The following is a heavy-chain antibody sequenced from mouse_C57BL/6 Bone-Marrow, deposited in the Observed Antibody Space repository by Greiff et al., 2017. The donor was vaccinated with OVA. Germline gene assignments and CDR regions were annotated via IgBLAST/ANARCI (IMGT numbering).Heavy chain of an antibody. D-gene: IGHD1-1*02. CDR3: ARRRDYYGNWYFDV. V-gene: IGHV1-61*01. J-gene: IGHJ1*03. CDR2: IYPSDSET. Sequence: QVQLKQPGAELVRPGSSVKLSCKASGYTFTSYWMDWVKQRPGQGLEWIGNIYPSDSETHYNQKFKDKATLTVDKSSSTAYMQLSSLTSEDSAVYYCARRRDYYGNWYFDVWGTGTTVTVSS. CDR1: GYTFTSYW.